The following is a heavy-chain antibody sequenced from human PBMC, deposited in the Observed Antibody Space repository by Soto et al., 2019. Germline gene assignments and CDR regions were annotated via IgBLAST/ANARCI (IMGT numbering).Heavy chain of an antibody. J-gene: IGHJ6*04. CDR3: ARAYGGFDNGLDV. V-gene: IGHV4-59*01. CDR1: GDSIRSYY. D-gene: IGHD5-12*01. Sequence: SETLSLTCTVSGDSIRSYYWTWIRQPPGKGLELIGCIYYSGSTRYNPSLKSRVTISVDMSKNQFSLKLSSVIAADTAVYYCARAYGGFDNGLDVWGEGTAVTVSS. CDR2: IYYSGST.